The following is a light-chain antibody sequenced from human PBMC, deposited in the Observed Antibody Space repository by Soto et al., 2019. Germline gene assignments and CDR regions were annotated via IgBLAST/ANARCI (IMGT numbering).Light chain of an antibody. CDR1: QDITNY. Sequence: DIQMTQSPSSLSASVGDRVTITCQASQDITNYLYWLQQKPGKAPKLLIYDASSLEPGVPSRFSGSGSGTDFTFTIRSLQPEDIATYYCQQYDSLPWMFGQGTKVEIK. CDR2: DAS. J-gene: IGKJ1*01. CDR3: QQYDSLPWM. V-gene: IGKV1-33*01.